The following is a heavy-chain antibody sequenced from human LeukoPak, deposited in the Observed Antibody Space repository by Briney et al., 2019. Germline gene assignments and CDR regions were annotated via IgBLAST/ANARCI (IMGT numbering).Heavy chain of an antibody. V-gene: IGHV4-59*01. CDR2: IYYSGST. D-gene: IGHD2-21*02. CDR1: GGSISGYY. Sequence: PSETLSLTCTVSGGSISGYYWSWIRQSPGKGLEWIGYIYYSGSTNYNPSLKSRVTISVDTSKNQFSLKLSSVTAADTAVYYCARDSTPSYCGGDCYAFDIWGQGTMVTVSS. CDR3: ARDSTPSYCGGDCYAFDI. J-gene: IGHJ3*02.